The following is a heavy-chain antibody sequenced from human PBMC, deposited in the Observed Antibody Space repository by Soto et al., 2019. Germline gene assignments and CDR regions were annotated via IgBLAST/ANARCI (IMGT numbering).Heavy chain of an antibody. J-gene: IGHJ4*02. CDR1: GFTFSSYG. D-gene: IGHD5-18*01. CDR3: AKVDSGYSYGQFDY. CDR2: ISYDGSNK. V-gene: IGHV3-30*18. Sequence: GGSLRLSCAASGFTFSSYGMHWVRQAPGKGLEWVAVISYDGSNKYYADSVKGRFTISRDNSKNTLYLQMNSLRAEDTAVYYCAKVDSGYSYGQFDYWGQGTLVTVSS.